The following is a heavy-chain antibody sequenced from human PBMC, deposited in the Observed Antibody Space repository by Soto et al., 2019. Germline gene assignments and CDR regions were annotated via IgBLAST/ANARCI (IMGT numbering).Heavy chain of an antibody. CDR1: GFTFSSYW. Sequence: GGSLRLSCADSGFTFSSYWMTWVRQAPGKGLEWVATIKQDASEKYLVDSVKGRFTISRDNAKKALYLQMNSLRAEDTAVYYCTRGVIPASPDFYATDVWCQGITVSV. D-gene: IGHD2-2*01. V-gene: IGHV3-7*01. CDR2: IKQDASEK. J-gene: IGHJ6*02. CDR3: TRGVIPASPDFYATDV.